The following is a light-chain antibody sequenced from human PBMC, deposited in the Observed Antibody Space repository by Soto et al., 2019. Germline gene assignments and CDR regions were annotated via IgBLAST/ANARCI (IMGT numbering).Light chain of an antibody. CDR1: SSDVGGYNY. CDR2: DVN. J-gene: IGLJ1*01. Sequence: QSVLTQPASVSGSPGQSITISCTGTSSDVGGYNYVSWYQQHPGKAPKLMIFDVNNRPSGISNRFSGSKSGNTASLTISGLQAEDEADYYCSSYAGTHIVFGTGTKVTVL. V-gene: IGLV2-14*01. CDR3: SSYAGTHIV.